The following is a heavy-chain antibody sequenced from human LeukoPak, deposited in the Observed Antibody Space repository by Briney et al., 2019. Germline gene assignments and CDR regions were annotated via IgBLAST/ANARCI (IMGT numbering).Heavy chain of an antibody. CDR2: TSGSGGST. CDR1: GFTFSSYA. J-gene: IGHJ4*02. Sequence: PGGSLRLSCAASGFTFSSYAMSWVRQPPGKGLEWASGTSGSGGSTYYAGSVKGRFTISRDNSKNTLYLQMNSLRVEDTAVYYCAKNGGSQCYSHLDSWGQGTLVTVSS. D-gene: IGHD2-15*01. CDR3: AKNGGSQCYSHLDS. V-gene: IGHV3-23*01.